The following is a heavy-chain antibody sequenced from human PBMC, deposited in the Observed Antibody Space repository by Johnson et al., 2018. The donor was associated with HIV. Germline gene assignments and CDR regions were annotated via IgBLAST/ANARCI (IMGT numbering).Heavy chain of an antibody. D-gene: IGHD3-3*01. CDR2: IPFDGSNI. CDR3: AKGVTIFGVDIHDGFDM. Sequence: QVQLVESGGGVVQPGNSLRLSCAASGFAFSNYGMHWVRQAPGKGLEWVAVIPFDGSNIKYANSVTGRPTIPSDNSTNTLYLQLDNLRPEDTAVYYCAKGVTIFGVDIHDGFDMWGQGTMVTVSS. V-gene: IGHV3-30*18. J-gene: IGHJ3*02. CDR1: GFAFSNYG.